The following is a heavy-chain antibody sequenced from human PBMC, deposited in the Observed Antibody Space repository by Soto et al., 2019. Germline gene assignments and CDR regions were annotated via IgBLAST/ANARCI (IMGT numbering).Heavy chain of an antibody. CDR3: ARGAGGYNWSTFDY. Sequence: QVQLVQSGAEVKKPGASVKVSCMGSGYTFTRYAISWVRQAPGQGLEWMGWISGYSGDIDYAQKLQGRVTMTTDTATSTAYMELRSLRSDDTAVYFCARGAGGYNWSTFDYWGQGTLVTVSS. D-gene: IGHD1-20*01. J-gene: IGHJ4*02. CDR2: ISGYSGDI. V-gene: IGHV1-18*01. CDR1: GYTFTRYA.